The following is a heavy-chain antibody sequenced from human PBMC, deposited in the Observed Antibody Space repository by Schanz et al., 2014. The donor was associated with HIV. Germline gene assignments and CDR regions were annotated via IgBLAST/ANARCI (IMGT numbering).Heavy chain of an antibody. V-gene: IGHV3-33*08. CDR2: IWYDGSNK. CDR3: ARDAASHSYGSTMDV. J-gene: IGHJ6*02. Sequence: QVQVVESGGGVVQPGRSLRLSCAGSGFTFSTYAMHWVRQAPGKGLEWVAVIWYDGSNKYYTDSVKGRFTISRDSSKNTLYLQMNSLRAEDTAVYYCARDAASHSYGSTMDVWGQGTTVTVSS. CDR1: GFTFSTYA. D-gene: IGHD5-18*01.